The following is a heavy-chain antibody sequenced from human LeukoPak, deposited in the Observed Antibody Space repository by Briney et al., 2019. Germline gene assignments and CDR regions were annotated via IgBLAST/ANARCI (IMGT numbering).Heavy chain of an antibody. J-gene: IGHJ4*02. Sequence: GGSLRLSCAASGFTFSSYAMHWVRQAPGKGLEWVAVISYDGSNKYYADSVKGRFTISRDNSKNTLYLQMNSLRAEDTAVYYCAREYGRYFDYWGQGTLVTVSS. V-gene: IGHV3-30-3*01. CDR3: AREYGRYFDY. CDR2: ISYDGSNK. CDR1: GFTFSSYA. D-gene: IGHD2-8*01.